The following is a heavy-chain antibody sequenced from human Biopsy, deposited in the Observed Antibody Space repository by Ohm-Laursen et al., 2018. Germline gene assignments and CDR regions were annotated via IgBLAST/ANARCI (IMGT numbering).Heavy chain of an antibody. CDR3: ATPFQYYDSWGGYPPFDH. D-gene: IGHD3-3*01. J-gene: IGHJ4*02. CDR2: IIAVSGLV. CDR1: GGTFSNYV. Sequence: ASVKVSCKASGGTFSNYVISWVRQAPGEGLEWMGGIIAVSGLVNYAPKFQGRVSITADKSTTTAYMELSNLKSEDTAVYYCATPFQYYDSWGGYPPFDHWGQGTLVTVSS. V-gene: IGHV1-69*10.